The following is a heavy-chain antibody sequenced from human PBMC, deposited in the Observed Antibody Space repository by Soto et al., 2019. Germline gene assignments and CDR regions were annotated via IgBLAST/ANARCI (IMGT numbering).Heavy chain of an antibody. V-gene: IGHV3-23*01. Sequence: VQLLESGGGLVQPGGSLRLSCAASGFSFNNHAMTWVRQAPGKGLEWVSGISGSGSTTHYADSVKGRFTISRDNSKDTLYLQMNSLRHEDTAVYYCAKDRLMLTMVVVGEFDFWGLGTMVTVSS. D-gene: IGHD3-22*01. CDR1: GFSFNNHA. CDR3: AKDRLMLTMVVVGEFDF. J-gene: IGHJ3*01. CDR2: ISGSGSTT.